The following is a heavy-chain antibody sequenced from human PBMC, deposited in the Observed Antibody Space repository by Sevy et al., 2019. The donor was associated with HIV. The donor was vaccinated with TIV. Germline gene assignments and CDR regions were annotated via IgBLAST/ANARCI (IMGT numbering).Heavy chain of an antibody. CDR2: IYYSWST. CDR3: ARHYSTTGSSWYPAGFDP. J-gene: IGHJ5*02. Sequence: SETLSLTCTVSGGSISSSSYYWGWIRQPPGKGLEWIGSIYYSWSTYYNPSLKSRVTISVDTSKNQFSLKLSSVTAADTAVYYCARHYSTTGSSWYPAGFDPWGQGTLVTVSS. V-gene: IGHV4-39*01. D-gene: IGHD6-13*01. CDR1: GGSISSSSYY.